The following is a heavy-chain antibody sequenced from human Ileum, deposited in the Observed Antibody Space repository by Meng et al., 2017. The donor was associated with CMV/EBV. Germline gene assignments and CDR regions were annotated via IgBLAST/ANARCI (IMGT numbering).Heavy chain of an antibody. CDR1: GYTFTGYY. Sequence: ASVKVSCKASGYTFTGYYLHWVRQAPGQGLEWMGWINPNSGDTKYAKKFQGRVTMTRDTSISTAYMELSSLRSDDTAVYYCARDRVTSSEDHFHGMDVWGQGTTVTVSS. V-gene: IGHV1-2*02. CDR2: INPNSGDT. J-gene: IGHJ6*02. CDR3: ARDRVTSSEDHFHGMDV. D-gene: IGHD2-21*02.